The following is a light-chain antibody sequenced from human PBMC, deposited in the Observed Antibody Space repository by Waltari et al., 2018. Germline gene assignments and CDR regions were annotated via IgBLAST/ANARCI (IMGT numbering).Light chain of an antibody. CDR2: NAA. J-gene: IGKJ3*01. CDR3: QQYDHLPPYT. Sequence: IHLTQPPSSLSASVGDRVTIACQASQDIRDFLNWYQQKQGKAPNLLIYNAARLAAGVPSRFSGSGSGTDCVLTISSLQSEDSAIYYCQQYDHLPPYTFGPGTKVVV. CDR1: QDIRDF. V-gene: IGKV1-33*01.